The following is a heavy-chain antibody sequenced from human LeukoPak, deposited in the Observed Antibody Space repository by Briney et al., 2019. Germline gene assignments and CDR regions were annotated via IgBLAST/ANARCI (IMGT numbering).Heavy chain of an antibody. CDR1: YESFIIYY. D-gene: IGHD3-3*01. V-gene: IGHV4-34*01. CDR3: ARGRGFRSDSYNWFDP. J-gene: IGHJ5*02. CDR2: IHDSGST. Sequence: KPSETLSLTCAVNYESFIIYYWSWIRQPPGMGLEWIGEIHDSGSTSYNPSLNSRVSMSVYTSKNQFSLELSSVTAADTAIYYCARGRGFRSDSYNWFDPWGQGTLVTVSS.